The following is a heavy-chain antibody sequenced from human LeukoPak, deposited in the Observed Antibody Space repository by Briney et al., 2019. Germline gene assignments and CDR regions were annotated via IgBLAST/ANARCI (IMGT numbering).Heavy chain of an antibody. Sequence: GGSLRLSCSASGFTFSSYAMHWVRQAPGKGLEWVSAISGSGGTTYYADSVKGRFTISRDNSENALYLQMNSLRAEDTALYYCARVVTAIPHFDYWGQGTLVTVSS. CDR3: ARVVTAIPHFDY. V-gene: IGHV3-23*01. D-gene: IGHD2-21*02. CDR2: ISGSGGTT. J-gene: IGHJ4*02. CDR1: GFTFSSYA.